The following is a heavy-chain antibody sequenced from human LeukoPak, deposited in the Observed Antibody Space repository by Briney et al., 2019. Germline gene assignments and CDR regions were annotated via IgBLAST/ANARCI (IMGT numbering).Heavy chain of an antibody. D-gene: IGHD3-10*01. V-gene: IGHV1-46*01. Sequence: ASVKVSCTASGYTFTSYYIHWGRQAPGQGLEWMGIINPSGGSTSYAQKFQGRVAMTRDTSTSTVYMELSSLRSEDTAVYYCARVELVRGTSAAFDIWGPGTMVTVSS. CDR3: ARVELVRGTSAAFDI. CDR2: INPSGGST. CDR1: GYTFTSYY. J-gene: IGHJ3*02.